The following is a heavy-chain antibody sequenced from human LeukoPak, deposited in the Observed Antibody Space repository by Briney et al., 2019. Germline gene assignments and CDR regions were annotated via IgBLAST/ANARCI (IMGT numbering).Heavy chain of an antibody. D-gene: IGHD6-6*01. Sequence: SETLSLTCTVSGGSISSYYWSWIRQPAGKGLEWIGRIYTSGSTNYNPSLKSRATMSVDTSKNQFSLKLSSVTAADTAVYYCARDFLEYSSSSYVFDYWGQGTLVTVSS. CDR1: GGSISSYY. J-gene: IGHJ4*02. CDR2: IYTSGST. CDR3: ARDFLEYSSSSYVFDY. V-gene: IGHV4-4*07.